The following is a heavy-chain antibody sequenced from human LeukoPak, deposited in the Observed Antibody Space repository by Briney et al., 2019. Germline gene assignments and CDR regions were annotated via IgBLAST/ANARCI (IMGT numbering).Heavy chain of an antibody. Sequence: TSQTLSLTCTVSGGSISSGSYYWNWIRQPAGKGLEWIGRIYTSGSTNYNPSLKSRVTISVDTSKNQFSLKLSSVTAADTAVYYCARETYGSGRKDAFDIWGQGTMVTVSS. CDR2: IYTSGST. J-gene: IGHJ3*02. CDR3: ARETYGSGRKDAFDI. D-gene: IGHD3-10*01. V-gene: IGHV4-61*02. CDR1: GGSISSGSYY.